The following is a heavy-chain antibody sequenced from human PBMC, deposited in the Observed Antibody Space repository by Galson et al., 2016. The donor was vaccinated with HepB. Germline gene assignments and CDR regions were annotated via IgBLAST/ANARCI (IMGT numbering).Heavy chain of an antibody. D-gene: IGHD6-19*01. Sequence: SVKVSCKASGYTFNSHDINWVRQATGQGLEWMGWMNPNSGNRGYAQKFQGRVTMTRNTSISTAYMELSRLTSDDTAVYYCSRGWFTAVVGSNVFEIWGRGTMGTVSS. CDR2: MNPNSGNR. J-gene: IGHJ3*02. V-gene: IGHV1-8*01. CDR3: SRGWFTAVVGSNVFEI. CDR1: GYTFNSHD.